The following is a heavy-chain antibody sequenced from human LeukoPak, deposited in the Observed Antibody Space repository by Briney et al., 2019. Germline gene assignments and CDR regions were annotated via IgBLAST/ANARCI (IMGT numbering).Heavy chain of an antibody. CDR3: ARTSGLELLRD. V-gene: IGHV3-74*01. CDR1: GFTFSSYW. J-gene: IGHJ4*02. Sequence: GGSLRLSCAASGFTFSSYWMHWVRHAPGKGLVWVSRINTDGSITSYADSVKGRFTISRDNAKNTLYLQMNSLRAEDTAVYYCARTSGLELLRDWGQGTLVTVSS. D-gene: IGHD1-7*01. CDR2: INTDGSIT.